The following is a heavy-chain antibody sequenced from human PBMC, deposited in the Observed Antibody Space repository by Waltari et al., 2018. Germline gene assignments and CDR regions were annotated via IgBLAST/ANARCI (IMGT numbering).Heavy chain of an antibody. D-gene: IGHD2-2*01. J-gene: IGHJ4*02. CDR2: IYSGGST. CDR3: ASCSRSSCYQGGFDY. V-gene: IGHV3-53*01. CDR1: GLPVMGNY. Sequence: EVQLVESGGGLVQPGGSLRLSCVASGLPVMGNYMSWVRPAPGKGLEWVSVIYSGGSTFYADSVKGRFTISRDNSKNALYLQMSSLRAEDTAVYFCASCSRSSCYQGGFDYWGQGTLVTVSS.